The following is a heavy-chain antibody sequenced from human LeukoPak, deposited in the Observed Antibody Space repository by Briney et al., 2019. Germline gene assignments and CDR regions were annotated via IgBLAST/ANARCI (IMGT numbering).Heavy chain of an antibody. V-gene: IGHV3-23*01. Sequence: GGSLRLSCGASGFXFRSYAISWVRQAPEKGLEWVSAISGSGGSTYYADSVKGRFTISRDNSKNTLYLQTNSLRAEDTAVYYCATRDYSTSPGYWGQGALVTVSS. J-gene: IGHJ4*02. CDR3: ATRDYSTSPGY. CDR2: ISGSGGST. CDR1: GFXFRSYA. D-gene: IGHD6-6*01.